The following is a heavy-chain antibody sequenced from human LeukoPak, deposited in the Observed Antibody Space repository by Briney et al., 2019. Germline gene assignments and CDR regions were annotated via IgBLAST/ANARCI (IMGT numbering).Heavy chain of an antibody. J-gene: IGHJ5*02. V-gene: IGHV3-21*01. CDR2: ISSSSSYI. D-gene: IGHD2-2*01. CDR3: VRDDPRRGQLLLGNWFDP. CDR1: GFTFSSYS. Sequence: SGGSLRLSCAASGFTFSSYSMNWVRQAPGKGLEWVSAISSSSSYIYYADSLKGRFTISRDNARNSLYLHMNSLRAEDTAVYYCVRDDPRRGQLLLGNWFDPWGQGTLVTVSS.